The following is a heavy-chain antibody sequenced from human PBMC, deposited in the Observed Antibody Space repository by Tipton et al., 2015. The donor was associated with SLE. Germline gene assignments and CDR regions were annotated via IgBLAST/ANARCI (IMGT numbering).Heavy chain of an antibody. V-gene: IGHV4-39*07. D-gene: IGHD2-21*02. Sequence: TLSLTCTVSGGSISSSSYYWGWIRQAPGKGLEWIGSVYYRGGSTYYNPSLKSRVTMSVDTAKNQFSLKVTSVTAADTAVYYCARGMVTWRGAILGVDVWGQGTTVNVSS. CDR1: GGSISSSSYY. J-gene: IGHJ6*02. CDR3: ARGMVTWRGAILGVDV. CDR2: VYYRGGST.